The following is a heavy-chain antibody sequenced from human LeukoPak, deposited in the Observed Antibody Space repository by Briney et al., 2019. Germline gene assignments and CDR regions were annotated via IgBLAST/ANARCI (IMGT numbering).Heavy chain of an antibody. CDR1: GGTFSSYA. D-gene: IGHD6-19*01. CDR2: IIPIFGTA. Sequence: WASVKVSCKASGGTFSSYAISWVRQAPGQGLEWMRGIIPIFGTANYAQKFQGRVTITADKSTSTAYMELSSLRSEDTAVYYCARAREAVAGMRGIGYYMDVWGKGTTVTVSS. V-gene: IGHV1-69*06. J-gene: IGHJ6*03. CDR3: ARAREAVAGMRGIGYYMDV.